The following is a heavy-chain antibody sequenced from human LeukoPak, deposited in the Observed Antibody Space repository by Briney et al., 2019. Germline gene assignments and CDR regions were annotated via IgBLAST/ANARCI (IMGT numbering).Heavy chain of an antibody. Sequence: GGSLRLSCAASGFTFSSYEMNWVRQAPGKGLEWVSVISSGAITYYADSVKGRFTISRDNSKNTLYLQMNGLRAEDTAVYYCARTPPYYYDSSDYYYSDFWGQGTLVTVSS. CDR3: ARTPPYYYDSSDYYYSDF. CDR2: ISSGAIT. J-gene: IGHJ4*02. D-gene: IGHD3-22*01. V-gene: IGHV3-53*01. CDR1: GFTFSSYE.